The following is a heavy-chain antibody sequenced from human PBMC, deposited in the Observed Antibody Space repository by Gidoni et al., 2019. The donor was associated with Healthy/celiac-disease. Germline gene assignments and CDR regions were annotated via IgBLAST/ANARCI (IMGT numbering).Heavy chain of an antibody. V-gene: IGHV2-26*01. CDR1: GFSLSNARMG. D-gene: IGHD3-3*01. CDR3: ARIQTYYDFWSGSTNYYYYGMDV. CDR2: IFSNDEK. J-gene: IGHJ6*02. Sequence: QVTLKESGPVLVKPTETLTLPCTVSGFSLSNARMGVSWIRQPPGKALEWLAHIFSNDEKSYSTSLKSRLTISKDTSKSQVVLTMTNMDPVDTATYYCARIQTYYDFWSGSTNYYYYGMDVWGQGTTVTVSS.